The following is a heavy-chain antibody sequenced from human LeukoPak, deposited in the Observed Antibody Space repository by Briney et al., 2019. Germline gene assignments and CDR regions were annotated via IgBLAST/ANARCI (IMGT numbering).Heavy chain of an antibody. Sequence: PGGSLRLSCAASGFTFSSCSMNWVRQAPGKGLEWVSSISSSSYIYYADSVKGRFTISRGNAKNSLYLQMNSLRAEDTAVYYCARDSTARNIGFYYYDSSGSFDYWGQGTLVTVSS. J-gene: IGHJ4*02. CDR3: ARDSTARNIGFYYYDSSGSFDY. D-gene: IGHD3-22*01. CDR1: GFTFSSCS. CDR2: ISSSSYI. V-gene: IGHV3-21*01.